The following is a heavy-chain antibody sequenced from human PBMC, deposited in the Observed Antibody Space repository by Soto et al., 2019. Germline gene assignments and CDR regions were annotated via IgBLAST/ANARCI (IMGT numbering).Heavy chain of an antibody. J-gene: IGHJ6*04. D-gene: IGHD6-13*01. CDR3: ARDNGSSSWYGPGVGYSGMDV. CDR2: GSAYNRNT. V-gene: IGHV1-18*04. Sequence: ASVKVSCKASGYTFSNYGITWVRQAPGQGPEGMGGGSAYNRNTNYAQKLEDRGTMATDTSTGTAYMELRSLRSDDTAVYYCARDNGSSSWYGPGVGYSGMDVWGKGTTVTVSS. CDR1: GYTFSNYG.